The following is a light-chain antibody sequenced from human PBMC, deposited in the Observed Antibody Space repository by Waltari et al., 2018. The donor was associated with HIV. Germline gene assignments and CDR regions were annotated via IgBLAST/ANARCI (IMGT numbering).Light chain of an antibody. CDR2: RAS. J-gene: IGKJ1*01. CDR3: QQYDISSRT. V-gene: IGKV1-5*03. CDR1: QDIGRW. Sequence: DIQMTQSPSTLSASVGDRVSITCRAGQDIGRWLAWYQQKSGKAPKLIIFRASNLQDGVPSRFSGSGSGTEFTLTISSLEPDDFATYYCQQYDISSRTFGQGTRVEI.